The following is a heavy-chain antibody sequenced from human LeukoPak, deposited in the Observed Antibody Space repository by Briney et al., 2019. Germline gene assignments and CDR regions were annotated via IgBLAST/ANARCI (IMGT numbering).Heavy chain of an antibody. D-gene: IGHD5-18*01. J-gene: IGHJ4*02. CDR3: TRVELGRYGVCDC. Sequence: GGSLRLSCAASGFTFSHYWMHWVRQAPGQGLVWVARIKSDGTSITYADSVKGRFTISRDNAKNTLYLQMSSLSADDTGVYYCTRVELGRYGVCDCWSQGTLVTVSA. CDR1: GFTFSHYW. CDR2: IKSDGTSI. V-gene: IGHV3-74*01.